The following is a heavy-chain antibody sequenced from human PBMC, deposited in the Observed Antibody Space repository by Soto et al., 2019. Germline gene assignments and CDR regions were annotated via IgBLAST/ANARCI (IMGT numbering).Heavy chain of an antibody. CDR2: IYWDDDK. D-gene: IGHD5-12*01. CDR3: AHPVPRGHDGGWYYGMDV. V-gene: IGHV2-5*02. J-gene: IGHJ6*02. CDR1: GFSLSTSGVG. Sequence: SGPTLVNPTQTLTLTCTFSGFSLSTSGVGVGWIRQPPGKALEWLALIYWDDDKRYSPSLKSRLTITKDTSKNQVVLTMTNMDPVDTATYYCAHPVPRGHDGGWYYGMDVWGQGTLVTVSS.